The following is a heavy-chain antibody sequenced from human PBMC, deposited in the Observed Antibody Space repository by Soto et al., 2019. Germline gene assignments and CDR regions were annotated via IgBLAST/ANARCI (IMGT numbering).Heavy chain of an antibody. D-gene: IGHD2-2*01. CDR2: IKQDGSEK. Sequence: EVQLVESGGGLVQPGGSLRLSCAASGFTFSSYWMSWVRQAPGKGLEWVANIKQDGSEKYYVDSVKGRFTISRDNAKNSLYLQMNSLRAVDTAVYYCASTSCPLCYYYGMDVWGQGTTVTVSS. V-gene: IGHV3-7*03. J-gene: IGHJ6*02. CDR3: ASTSCPLCYYYGMDV. CDR1: GFTFSSYW.